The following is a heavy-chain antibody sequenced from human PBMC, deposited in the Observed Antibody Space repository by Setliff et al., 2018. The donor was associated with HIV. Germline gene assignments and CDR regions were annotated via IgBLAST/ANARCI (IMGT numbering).Heavy chain of an antibody. Sequence: GASVKVSCKSSGSTFNNYDIIWLRQATGQGLEWLGWMNLNSDVAGYAPGFHDRLTMTRSTSMDTTNLELRSLRSEDTDVYYCARGKGVRGVIITGGLDVWGKGTTVTVSS. CDR3: ARGKGVRGVIITGGLDV. CDR1: GSTFNNYD. V-gene: IGHV1-8*01. J-gene: IGHJ6*04. D-gene: IGHD3-10*01. CDR2: MNLNSDVA.